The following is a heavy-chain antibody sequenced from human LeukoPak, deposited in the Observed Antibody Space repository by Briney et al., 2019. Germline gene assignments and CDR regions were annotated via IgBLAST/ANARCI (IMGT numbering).Heavy chain of an antibody. V-gene: IGHV3-7*01. CDR2: IKQDGSVK. CDR3: ARWPYSSSYYFDY. Sequence: GGSLRLSCAASGFTFSSYWMSWVRQAPGKGLEWVANIKQDGSVKYYLDSVEGRFTISRDNAKKSLYLQMNSLRAEDTAVYYCARWPYSSSYYFDYWGQGTLVTVSS. J-gene: IGHJ4*02. CDR1: GFTFSSYW. D-gene: IGHD6-6*01.